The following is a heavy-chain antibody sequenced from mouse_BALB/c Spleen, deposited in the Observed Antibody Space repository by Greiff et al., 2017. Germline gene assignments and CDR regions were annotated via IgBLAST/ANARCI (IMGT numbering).Heavy chain of an antibody. J-gene: IGHJ2*01. CDR1: GFPFSSYA. CDR2: ISSGGST. CDR3: ARDDYDDGYYFDY. D-gene: IGHD2-4*01. Sequence: VMLVESGGGLVKPGGSLKLSCAASGFPFSSYAMSWVRQTPEKRLEWVASISSGGSTYYPDSVKGRFTISRDNARNILYLQMSSLRSEDTAMYYCARDDYDDGYYFDYWGQGTTLTVSS. V-gene: IGHV5-6-5*01.